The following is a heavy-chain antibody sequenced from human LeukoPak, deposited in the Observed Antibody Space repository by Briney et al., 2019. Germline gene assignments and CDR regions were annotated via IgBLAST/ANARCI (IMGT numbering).Heavy chain of an antibody. CDR1: GGSISSGSYY. CDR2: IYTSGST. CDR3: AREGSYYDSSGYYRDAFDI. D-gene: IGHD3-22*01. V-gene: IGHV4-61*02. Sequence: SETLSLTCTVSGGSISSGSYYWSWIRQPAGKGLEWIGRIYTSGSTNYNPSLKSRVTISVDTSKIQFSLKLSSVTAADTAVYYCAREGSYYDSSGYYRDAFDIWGQGTMVTVSS. J-gene: IGHJ3*02.